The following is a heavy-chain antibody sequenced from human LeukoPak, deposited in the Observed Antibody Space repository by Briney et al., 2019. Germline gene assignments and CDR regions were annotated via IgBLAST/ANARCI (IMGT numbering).Heavy chain of an antibody. CDR1: GYTFTSYG. CDR2: ISAYNGNT. Sequence: ASVKVSCKASGYTFTSYGISWVRQAPGQGLEWMGWISAYNGNTNYAQKLQGRVTMTTDTSTSTASMELRSLRSDDTAVYYCARDRDSYYGSQNWFDPWGQGTLVTVSS. V-gene: IGHV1-18*01. CDR3: ARDRDSYYGSQNWFDP. J-gene: IGHJ5*02. D-gene: IGHD3-10*01.